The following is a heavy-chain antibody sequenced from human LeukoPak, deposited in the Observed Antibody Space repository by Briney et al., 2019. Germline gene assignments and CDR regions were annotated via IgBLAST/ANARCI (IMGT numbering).Heavy chain of an antibody. CDR3: AKSGSHYDFWGGYLV. CDR2: ISGRGGST. J-gene: IGHJ4*02. Sequence: GGSLRLSCAASGFTFSSFAMNWVRQAPGKGLEWVSSISGRGGSTYYADSVKGRFTISRDNSKNTLYLQMNSLRAEDTAIYYCAKSGSHYDFWGGYLVWGQGTLVTVSS. CDR1: GFTFSSFA. D-gene: IGHD3-3*01. V-gene: IGHV3-23*01.